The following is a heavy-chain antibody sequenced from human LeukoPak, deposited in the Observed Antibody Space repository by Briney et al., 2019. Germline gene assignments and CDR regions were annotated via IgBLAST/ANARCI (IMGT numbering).Heavy chain of an antibody. CDR1: GFTFSSYA. D-gene: IGHD4-17*01. V-gene: IGHV3-23*01. CDR3: AKDSDAVTTCLDS. CDR2: ISGSGGST. Sequence: GGSLRLSCAASGFTFSSYAMSWVRQAPGKGLEWVSAISGSGGSTYYADSVKGRFTISRDNSKNTLYLQMNSLGAEDTAVYYCAKDSDAVTTCLDSWGQGTLVAVSS. J-gene: IGHJ4*02.